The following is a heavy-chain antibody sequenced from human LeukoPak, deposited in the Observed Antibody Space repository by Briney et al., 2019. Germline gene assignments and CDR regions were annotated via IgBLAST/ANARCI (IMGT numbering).Heavy chain of an antibody. Sequence: GGSLRLSCAASGFTFSTYNMNWVRRTPGKGLEWVSSITTSSSYMFYADSVRGRFTISRDNAENSLYLQMNSLRDEDTAVYYCARDPYSGGYGAYYYYYMDVWGKGTTVTISS. CDR2: ITTSSSYM. D-gene: IGHD6-19*01. V-gene: IGHV3-21*01. J-gene: IGHJ6*03. CDR3: ARDPYSGGYGAYYYYYMDV. CDR1: GFTFSTYN.